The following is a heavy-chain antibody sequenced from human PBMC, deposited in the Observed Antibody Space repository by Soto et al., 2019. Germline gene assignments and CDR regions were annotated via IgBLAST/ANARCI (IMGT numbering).Heavy chain of an antibody. D-gene: IGHD3-3*01. J-gene: IGHJ6*02. CDR3: ARDVGTQLDFWSTPGMDV. CDR1: GLTFSDDA. Sequence: GGSLRLSCAASGLTFSDDAMHWVRQAPGKGLEWVAVITYDGSNKYYADSVRGRFTISRDNSKSTLYLQMDSLITDDTAVNYCARDVGTQLDFWSTPGMDVWGQGTTVTVSS. CDR2: ITYDGSNK. V-gene: IGHV3-30-3*01.